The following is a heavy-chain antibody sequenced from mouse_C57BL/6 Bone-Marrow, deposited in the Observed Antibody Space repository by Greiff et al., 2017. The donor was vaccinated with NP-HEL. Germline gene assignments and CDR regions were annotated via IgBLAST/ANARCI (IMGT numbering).Heavy chain of an antibody. D-gene: IGHD4-1*01. V-gene: IGHV1-66*01. CDR1: GYSFTSYY. CDR3: ARSNWAWFAY. J-gene: IGHJ3*01. Sequence: QVQLKESGPELVKPGASVKISCKASGYSFTSYYIHWVKQRPGQGLEWIGWIYPGSGNTKYNEKFKGKATLTADTSSSTAYMQLSSLTSEDSAVYYCARSNWAWFAYWGQGTLVTVSA. CDR2: IYPGSGNT.